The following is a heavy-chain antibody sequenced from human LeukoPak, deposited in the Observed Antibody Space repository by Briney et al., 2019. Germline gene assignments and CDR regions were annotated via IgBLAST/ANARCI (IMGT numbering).Heavy chain of an antibody. D-gene: IGHD3-16*01. Sequence: SVKVSCKASGDTFSSYAISWVRQAPGQGLEWMGGIIPIFGTANYAQKFQGRVTITADESTSTAYMELSSLRSEDTAVYYCARGGGAVYHHFDYWGQGTLVTVSS. J-gene: IGHJ4*02. CDR1: GDTFSSYA. CDR3: ARGGGAVYHHFDY. CDR2: IIPIFGTA. V-gene: IGHV1-69*13.